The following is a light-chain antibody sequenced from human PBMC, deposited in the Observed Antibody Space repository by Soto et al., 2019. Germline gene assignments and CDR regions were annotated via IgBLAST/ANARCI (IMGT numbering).Light chain of an antibody. CDR3: SSYTTSRTLV. CDR2: EVS. J-gene: IGLJ1*01. Sequence: QSALTQPASVSGSPGQSITISCTGTSSDVGGYNYVSWYQQHPGKVPKLMIFEVSNQPSGVSNRFSGSKSGNTASLTISGLQAEDEADYYCSSYTTSRTLVFGPGTKVTVL. V-gene: IGLV2-14*01. CDR1: SSDVGGYNY.